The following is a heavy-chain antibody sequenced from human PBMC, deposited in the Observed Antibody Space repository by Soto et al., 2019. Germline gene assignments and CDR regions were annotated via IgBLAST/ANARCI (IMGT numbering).Heavy chain of an antibody. J-gene: IGHJ4*02. CDR3: ARGPYCSGGSCYPPWAHHDY. Sequence: SVKGSFKASGGPLSSYSINWVRQAPGQGLEWLGGIIPIFGTANYAQKFQGRVTITADESTSTAYMELSSLRSEDTAVYYCARGPYCSGGSCYPPWAHHDYWGQGTLVTVSS. V-gene: IGHV1-69*01. D-gene: IGHD2-15*01. CDR2: IIPIFGTA. CDR1: GGPLSSYS.